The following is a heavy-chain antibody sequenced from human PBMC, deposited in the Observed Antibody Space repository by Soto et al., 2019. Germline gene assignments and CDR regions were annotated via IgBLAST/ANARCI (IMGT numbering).Heavy chain of an antibody. D-gene: IGHD3-3*02. Sequence: EVQLVESGGGLVQPGRSLRLSCVVSGLNFDDYAMHWVRQLPGKGLEWVAGLSWSGGTIDYADSVKGRFTISRDNAKNSLYLEMNGLRPEDTDVDYCTKEVRHHFSYYFDNWGQGTLVTGSS. CDR1: GLNFDDYA. J-gene: IGHJ4*02. V-gene: IGHV3-9*01. CDR2: LSWSGGTI. CDR3: TKEVRHHFSYYFDN.